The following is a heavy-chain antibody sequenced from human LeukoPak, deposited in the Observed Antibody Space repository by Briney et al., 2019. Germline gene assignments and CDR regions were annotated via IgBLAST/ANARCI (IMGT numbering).Heavy chain of an antibody. CDR1: GYIFNDYY. V-gene: IGHV1-2*02. CDR3: ARGDRITGKTSFDY. CDR2: INPNSGGT. Sequence: ASVKVSCKASGYIFNDYYIHWVRQAPGQGLEWMGWINPNSGGTNYAQKFQGRVTMTRDTSISTAYMELSRLRSDDTAVYYCARGDRITGKTSFDYWGQGTLVTVSS. D-gene: IGHD1-20*01. J-gene: IGHJ4*02.